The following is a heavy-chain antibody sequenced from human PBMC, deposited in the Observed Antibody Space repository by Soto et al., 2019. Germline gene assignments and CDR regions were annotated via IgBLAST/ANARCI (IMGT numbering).Heavy chain of an antibody. CDR3: ATFVGATTVTRGSPRDY. D-gene: IGHD4-4*01. Sequence: VQLQQWGAGLLKPSETLSLTCAVYGGSFSGYNWSWFRQPPGKGLEWLGEINPSGSIHYNPSLKSRLTISVDTSKNQFSLNLSSVTAADTAVYYCATFVGATTVTRGSPRDYWGQGTLVTVSS. CDR1: GGSFSGYN. V-gene: IGHV4-34*01. CDR2: INPSGSI. J-gene: IGHJ4*02.